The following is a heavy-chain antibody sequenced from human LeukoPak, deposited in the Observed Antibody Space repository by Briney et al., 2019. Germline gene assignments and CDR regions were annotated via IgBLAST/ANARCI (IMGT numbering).Heavy chain of an antibody. CDR2: ISDRGSRT. J-gene: IGHJ4*02. CDR3: AKRGVVIRVILVGFNKEAYYFDS. V-gene: IGHV3-23*01. Sequence: GGSLRLSCAVSGITLSNYGMSWVRQAPGKGLEWVAGISDRGSRTNYADSVKGRFTISTDHPKNTLYLQMNSLRAEDTAVYFCAKRGVVIRVILVGFNKEAYYFDSWGQGALVTVSS. CDR1: GITLSNYG. D-gene: IGHD3-22*01.